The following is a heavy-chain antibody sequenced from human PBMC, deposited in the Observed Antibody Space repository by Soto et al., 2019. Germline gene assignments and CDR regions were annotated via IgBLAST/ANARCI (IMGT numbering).Heavy chain of an antibody. V-gene: IGHV3-30*18. CDR2: ISFDGSDK. CDR1: GFSFSNCC. Sequence: GGSLRLSCAASGFSFSNCCMHWVRQAPGKGLEWVAAISFDGSDKYYSESVKGRFTISRDNSKNTLFLQMNSLRVEDTAVYYCVKGSEVARQELDYWGQGTLVTVSS. D-gene: IGHD2-15*01. J-gene: IGHJ4*02. CDR3: VKGSEVARQELDY.